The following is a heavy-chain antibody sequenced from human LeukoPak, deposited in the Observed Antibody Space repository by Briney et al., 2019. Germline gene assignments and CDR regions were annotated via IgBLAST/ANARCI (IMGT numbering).Heavy chain of an antibody. Sequence: SETLSLTCTVSIDSMFGYFWSWIRQPPGKGLEWIGYIYYSGSTNYNPSLKSRVTISEDTSKNQFSLKLSSVTAADTAVYYCARDRYSNLDYWGQGTLVTVSS. CDR3: ARDRYSNLDY. V-gene: IGHV4-59*01. D-gene: IGHD4-11*01. J-gene: IGHJ4*02. CDR1: IDSMFGYF. CDR2: IYYSGST.